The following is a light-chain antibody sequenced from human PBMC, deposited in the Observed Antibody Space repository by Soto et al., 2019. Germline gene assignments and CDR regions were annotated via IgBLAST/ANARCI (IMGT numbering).Light chain of an antibody. Sequence: QSVLTQPASVSGSPGQSITISCTGTSSDIGAYNYVSWYQLHPGKAPKLIIFDVTYRPSGVSSRFSGSKSGNTASLTISGLHAEDEADYYCSSYSTRSTLFGGGTKVTVL. V-gene: IGLV2-14*03. CDR3: SSYSTRSTL. J-gene: IGLJ2*01. CDR2: DVT. CDR1: SSDIGAYNY.